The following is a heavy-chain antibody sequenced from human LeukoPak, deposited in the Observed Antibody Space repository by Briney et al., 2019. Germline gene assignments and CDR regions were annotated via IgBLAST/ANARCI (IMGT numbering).Heavy chain of an antibody. CDR2: IYYSGST. CDR1: GVSISSGGYY. CDR3: ARDGGYCSGGNCFDAFDI. D-gene: IGHD2-15*01. V-gene: IGHV4-31*03. J-gene: IGHJ3*02. Sequence: PSETLSLTCTVSGVSISSGGYYWSWIRQHPGKGLEWIGYIYYSGSTYYNPSLKSRVTISIDTSKNQFSLKLSSVTAADTAVYYCARDGGYCSGGNCFDAFDIWGQGTVVTVSS.